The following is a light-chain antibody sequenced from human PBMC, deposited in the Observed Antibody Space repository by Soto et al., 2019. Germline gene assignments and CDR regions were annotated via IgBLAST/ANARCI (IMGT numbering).Light chain of an antibody. CDR3: SSYTSSSTRV. Sequence: LTQPASVSGSPGQSITISCTGTSSDVGAYDYVSWYQQHPDKAPKLMIYEVSNRPSGVSNRFSGSKSVNTATLTISGLQADDEADCYCSSYTSSSTRVFGTGTKVTVL. CDR2: EVS. J-gene: IGLJ1*01. V-gene: IGLV2-14*03. CDR1: SSDVGAYDY.